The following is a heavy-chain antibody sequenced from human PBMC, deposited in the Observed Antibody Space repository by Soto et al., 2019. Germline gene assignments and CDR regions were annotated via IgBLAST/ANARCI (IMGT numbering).Heavy chain of an antibody. V-gene: IGHV3-11*04. CDR2: ITQSGHAT. J-gene: IGHJ4*02. CDR1: GFKFSDYY. CDR3: ARAIRGYGTYGGY. D-gene: IGHD5-12*01. Sequence: QVQLVESGGDLVKPGGSLRLSCAASGFKFSDYYMSWIRQTPGKGLEWVSYITQSGHATEYADSVRGRFTISRDNNKNSLYLQMNGLRVEDTGVYYGARAIRGYGTYGGYLGQGTLVTVSS.